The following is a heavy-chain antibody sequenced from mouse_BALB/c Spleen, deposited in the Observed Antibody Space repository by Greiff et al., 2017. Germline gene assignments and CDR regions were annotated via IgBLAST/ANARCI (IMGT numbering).Heavy chain of an antibody. Sequence: VNVVESGPGLVQPSQSLSITCTVSGFSLTSYGVHWVRQSPGKGLEWLGVIWSGGSTDYNAAFISRLSISKDNSKSQVFFKMNSLQANDTAIYYCARNVHYYGYDAMDYWGQGTSVTVSS. CDR2: IWSGGST. CDR3: ARNVHYYGYDAMDY. V-gene: IGHV2-2*02. J-gene: IGHJ4*01. CDR1: GFSLTSYG. D-gene: IGHD1-2*01.